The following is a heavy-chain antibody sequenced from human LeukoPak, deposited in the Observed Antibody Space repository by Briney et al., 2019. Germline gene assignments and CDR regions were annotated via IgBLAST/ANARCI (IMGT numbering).Heavy chain of an antibody. CDR1: GSTFSSYG. CDR3: AKGPTSYYYYYMDV. D-gene: IGHD2-2*01. Sequence: PGGSLRLSCAASGSTFSSYGMHWVRQAPGKGLEWVTFIQYDGNNKYYADSVKGRFTIFRDNSKNTLYLQMNSLRPEDTAVYYCAKGPTSYYYYYMDVWGKGTTVTVSS. V-gene: IGHV3-30*02. J-gene: IGHJ6*03. CDR2: IQYDGNNK.